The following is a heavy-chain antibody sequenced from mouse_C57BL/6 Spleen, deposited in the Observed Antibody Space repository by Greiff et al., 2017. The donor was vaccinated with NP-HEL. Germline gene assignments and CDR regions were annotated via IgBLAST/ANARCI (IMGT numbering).Heavy chain of an antibody. Sequence: QVQLQQSGAELVKPGASVKMSCKASGYTFTSYWITWVKQRPGQGLEWIGDIYPGSGSTNYNEKFKSKATLTVDTSSSTAYMQLSSLTSEDSAVYYCARPPRGGSSSLDYWGQGTTLTVSS. J-gene: IGHJ2*01. CDR2: IYPGSGST. CDR1: GYTFTSYW. D-gene: IGHD1-1*01. V-gene: IGHV1-55*01. CDR3: ARPPRGGSSSLDY.